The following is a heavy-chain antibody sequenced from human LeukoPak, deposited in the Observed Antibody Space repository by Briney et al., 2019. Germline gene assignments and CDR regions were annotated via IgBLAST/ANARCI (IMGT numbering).Heavy chain of an antibody. D-gene: IGHD6-13*01. CDR2: IQSDGIYK. J-gene: IGHJ4*02. CDR3: ARESAATGYFAY. Sequence: GGSLRLSCAASGFTFSSFAMHWVRQAPGKGLEHLAFIQSDGIYKYYADSVKGRFTISRDNSKNTLDLQMNSLRADDTAVYYCARESAATGYFAYWGQGTLVTVSS. V-gene: IGHV3-30*12. CDR1: GFTFSSFA.